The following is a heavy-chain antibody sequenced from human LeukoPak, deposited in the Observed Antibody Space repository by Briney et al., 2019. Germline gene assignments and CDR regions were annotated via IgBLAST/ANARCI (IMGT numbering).Heavy chain of an antibody. J-gene: IGHJ6*02. CDR1: GGSISSGGYS. Sequence: MPSQTLSLTCAVSGGSISSGGYSWNWIRQPPGKGLEWIGYIYHSGSTYYNPSLKSRVTISVDRSKNQFSLKLSSVTAADTAVYYCARVSRQRNYGMDVWGQGTTVTVSS. D-gene: IGHD1-1*01. CDR3: ARVSRQRNYGMDV. V-gene: IGHV4-30-2*01. CDR2: IYHSGST.